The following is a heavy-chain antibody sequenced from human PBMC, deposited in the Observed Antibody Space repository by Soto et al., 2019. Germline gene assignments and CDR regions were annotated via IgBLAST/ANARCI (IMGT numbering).Heavy chain of an antibody. CDR2: ARGGGAGT. Sequence: EVPLLESGGGLVQPGGSLRLSCAASGFTFNHYAMSWVRQAPGKGLEWVSAARGGGAGTYYADSVHGRFTIYRDNSKNTVHLEMNSLRAEDTAEYYCVRDNQGAFDSWGQGTLVTVSS. CDR3: VRDNQGAFDS. V-gene: IGHV3-23*01. J-gene: IGHJ4*02. CDR1: GFTFNHYA.